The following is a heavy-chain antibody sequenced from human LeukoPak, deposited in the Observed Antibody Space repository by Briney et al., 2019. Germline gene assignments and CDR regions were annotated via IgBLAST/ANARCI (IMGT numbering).Heavy chain of an antibody. V-gene: IGHV4-59*01. J-gene: IGHJ4*02. CDR3: ARSRHRVGYWSSTSCYSCDY. CDR1: GGSTSSYY. Sequence: SETLSLTCTVSGGSTSSYYWSWIRQPPGKGLEWIGYIYYSGSTNYNPSLKSRVTISVDTSKNQFSLKLSSVTAADTAVYYCARSRHRVGYWSSTSCYSCDYCGQGTLVTVSS. CDR2: IYYSGST. D-gene: IGHD2-2*01.